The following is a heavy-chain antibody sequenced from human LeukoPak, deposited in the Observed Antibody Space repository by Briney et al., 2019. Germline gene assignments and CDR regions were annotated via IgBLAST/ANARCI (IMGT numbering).Heavy chain of an antibody. CDR3: TRVVPRYYYDSSGYSYPDF. Sequence: QSGGSLRLSCTASGFTFGDYAMSWFRQAPGKGLEWVGFIRSEAYGGSTQYAASVTGRFTISRDDSKSIAYLQMNSLKTEDTAVYYCTRVVPRYYYDSSGYSYPDFWGQGTLVTVSS. CDR2: IRSEAYGGST. V-gene: IGHV3-49*03. J-gene: IGHJ4*02. D-gene: IGHD3-22*01. CDR1: GFTFGDYA.